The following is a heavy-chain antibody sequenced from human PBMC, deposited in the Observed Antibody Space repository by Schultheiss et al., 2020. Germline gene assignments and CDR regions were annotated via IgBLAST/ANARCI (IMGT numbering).Heavy chain of an antibody. CDR2: IYYSGST. J-gene: IGHJ4*02. CDR1: GGSFSGYH. CDR3: ARCIAAAENFDY. V-gene: IGHV4-34*09. Sequence: SETLSLTCAVYGGSFSGYHWSWIRQPPGKGLEWIGYIYYSGSTYYNPSLKSRVTISVDTSKNQFSLKLSSVTAADTAVYYCARCIAAAENFDYWGQGTLVTVSS. D-gene: IGHD6-13*01.